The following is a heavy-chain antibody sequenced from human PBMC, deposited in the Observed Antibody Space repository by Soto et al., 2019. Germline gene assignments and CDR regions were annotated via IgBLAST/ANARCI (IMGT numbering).Heavy chain of an antibody. CDR1: GFTFSSYS. J-gene: IGHJ6*02. Sequence: GGSLRLSCAASGFTFSSYSMNWVRQAPGKGLEWVSSISSSSSYIYYADSVKGRFTISRDNAKNSLYLQMNSLRAEDTAVYYCAREKEQQLVPPPYYYGMDVWGQGALVTV. V-gene: IGHV3-21*01. CDR2: ISSSSSYI. D-gene: IGHD6-13*01. CDR3: AREKEQQLVPPPYYYGMDV.